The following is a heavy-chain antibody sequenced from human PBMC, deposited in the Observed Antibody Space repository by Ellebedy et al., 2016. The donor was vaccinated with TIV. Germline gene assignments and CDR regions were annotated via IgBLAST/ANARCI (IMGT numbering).Heavy chain of an antibody. CDR3: ARVSKAGILWFGELF. J-gene: IGHJ4*02. D-gene: IGHD3-10*01. V-gene: IGHV1-69*13. Sequence: AASVKVSCKASGGTFSSYAISWVRQAPGQGLEWMGGIIPIFGTANYAQRFQGRVTITADESTSTAYMELSSLRAEDTAVYYCARVSKAGILWFGELFWGQGTLVTVSS. CDR2: IIPIFGTA. CDR1: GGTFSSYA.